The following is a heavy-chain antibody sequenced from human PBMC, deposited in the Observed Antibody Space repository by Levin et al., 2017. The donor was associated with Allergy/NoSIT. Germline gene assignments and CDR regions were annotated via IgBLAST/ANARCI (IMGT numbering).Heavy chain of an antibody. J-gene: IGHJ4*02. Sequence: GGSLRLSCAGSGFNFSSYAMGWVRQAPGKGLEWVAGVSNTVDITYYAASVKGRFTISRANYKSTVYLKMNGLRAEDSAVYYCAFLLRYDFWGSDFRFWGQGTQVTVAS. CDR3: AFLLRYDFWGSDFRF. V-gene: IGHV3-23*01. CDR2: VSNTVDIT. D-gene: IGHD3-3*01. CDR1: GFNFSSYA.